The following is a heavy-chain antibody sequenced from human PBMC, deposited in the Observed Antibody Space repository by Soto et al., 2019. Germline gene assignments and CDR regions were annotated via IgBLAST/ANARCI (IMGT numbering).Heavy chain of an antibody. J-gene: IGHJ4*02. D-gene: IGHD2-15*01. CDR2: ISAYNGNT. CDR1: GYIFINYG. CDR3: ARDGYCSGGSCYQYYYFDY. Sequence: ASVKVSCKGSGYIFINYGISWVRQAPGQRVGWMGWISAYNGNTNYAQKLQGRVTMTTDTSTSTAHMELRSLRSDDTAVYYCARDGYCSGGSCYQYYYFDYWGQGTQVTVSS. V-gene: IGHV1-18*01.